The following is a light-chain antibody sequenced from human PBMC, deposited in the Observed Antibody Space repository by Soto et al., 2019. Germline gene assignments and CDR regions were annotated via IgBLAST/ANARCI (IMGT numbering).Light chain of an antibody. CDR3: AAWDDSLNGPVV. CDR2: GND. V-gene: IGLV1-44*01. CDR1: SSSIGSNT. J-gene: IGLJ2*01. Sequence: QSVLTQPPSASGTPGQRVTISCSGSSSSIGSNTVNWYQQLPGTAPKLLIFGNDQRPSGVPDRFSGSKSGTSASLAISGLQSEDEADYYCAAWDDSLNGPVVFGGGTKLTVL.